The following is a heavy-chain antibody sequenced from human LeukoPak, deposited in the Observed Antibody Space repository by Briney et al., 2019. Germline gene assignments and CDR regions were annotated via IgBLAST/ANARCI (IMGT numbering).Heavy chain of an antibody. D-gene: IGHD6-13*01. CDR1: GYTFTSYY. Sequence: ASVKVSCKASGYTFTSYYMHWVRQAPGQGLGWMGIINPSGGSTSYAQKFQGRVTMTRDTSTSTVYMELSSLRSEDTAVYYCARGRYEGSSWPPDAFDIWGQGTMVTVSS. J-gene: IGHJ3*02. CDR3: ARGRYEGSSWPPDAFDI. V-gene: IGHV1-46*01. CDR2: INPSGGST.